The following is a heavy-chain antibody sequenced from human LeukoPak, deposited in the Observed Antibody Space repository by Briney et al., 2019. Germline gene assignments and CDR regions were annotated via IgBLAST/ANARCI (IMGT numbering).Heavy chain of an antibody. CDR3: ARSRGLAVAGTARTYDY. J-gene: IGHJ4*02. CDR2: ISSSSSYI. Sequence: GGSLRLSCAASGFTFSSYSMNWVRQAPGKGLEWVSSISSSSSYIYYADSVKGRFTISRDNAKNSLYLQMNSLRAEDTAVYYCARSRGLAVAGTARTYDYWGQGTLVTVSS. V-gene: IGHV3-21*01. D-gene: IGHD6-19*01. CDR1: GFTFSSYS.